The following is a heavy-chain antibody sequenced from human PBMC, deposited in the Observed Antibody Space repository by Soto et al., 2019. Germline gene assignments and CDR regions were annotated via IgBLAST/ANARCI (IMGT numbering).Heavy chain of an antibody. V-gene: IGHV3-7*01. Sequence: EVQLVESGGGLVQPGGSLRLSCAASGFTFSSYWMSWVRQAPGKGLEWVANIKQDGSEKYYVDSVKGRFTFSRDNAKNSLYRQMNSLSAEDPAVYYCGRVRRIGSGWEPLDYWGQGTLVTVSS. CDR3: GRVRRIGSGWEPLDY. D-gene: IGHD6-19*01. J-gene: IGHJ4*02. CDR2: IKQDGSEK. CDR1: GFTFSSYW.